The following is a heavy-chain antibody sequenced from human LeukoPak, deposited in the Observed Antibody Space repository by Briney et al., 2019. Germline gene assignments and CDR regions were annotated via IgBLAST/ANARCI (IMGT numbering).Heavy chain of an antibody. V-gene: IGHV1-69*04. CDR1: GGTFISYA. J-gene: IGHJ5*02. Sequence: GSSVTVSFKASGGTFISYAISWVRQAPGQGRAWMGRIIPILGIANYAQKFQGRVTITADKSTSTAYMELSSLRSEDTAVYYCAREGHYGSGSYYNEMGDWFDPWGQGTLVTVSS. CDR3: AREGHYGSGSYYNEMGDWFDP. D-gene: IGHD3-10*01. CDR2: IIPILGIA.